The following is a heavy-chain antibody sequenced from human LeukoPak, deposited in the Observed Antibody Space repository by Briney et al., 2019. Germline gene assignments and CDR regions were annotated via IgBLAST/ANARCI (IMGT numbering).Heavy chain of an antibody. CDR3: ATKSGSYTPFDY. Sequence: ASVKVSCKASGGTSSSYAISWVRQAPGQGLEWMGGIIPIFGTANYAEKFQGRVTITTDESTSTAYMELSSLRSEDTAVYYCATKSGSYTPFDYWGQGTLVTVSS. D-gene: IGHD1-26*01. CDR2: IIPIFGTA. V-gene: IGHV1-69*05. J-gene: IGHJ4*02. CDR1: GGTSSSYA.